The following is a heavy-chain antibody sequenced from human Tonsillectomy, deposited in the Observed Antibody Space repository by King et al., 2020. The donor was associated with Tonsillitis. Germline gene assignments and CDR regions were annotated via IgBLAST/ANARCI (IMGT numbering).Heavy chain of an antibody. D-gene: IGHD3-9*01. V-gene: IGHV1-46*03. J-gene: IGHJ6*02. CDR3: ARDWSYDILTGTQWYYGMDV. CDR1: GYAFTKYY. CDR2: INPSGGST. Sequence: HVQLVESGAEVKKPGTSVKVSCKASGYAFTKYYIHWVRQAPGQGLEWMGIINPSGGSTTYAQKFQGRVTVTRDTSTSTVYMELSSLRSEDTAVYYCARDWSYDILTGTQWYYGMDVWGQGTTVTVSS.